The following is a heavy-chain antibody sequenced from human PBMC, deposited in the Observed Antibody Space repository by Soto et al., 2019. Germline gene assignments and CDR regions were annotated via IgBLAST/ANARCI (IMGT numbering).Heavy chain of an antibody. J-gene: IGHJ4*02. V-gene: IGHV4-34*01. CDR3: ARGKGPRVDY. Sequence: SETLSLTCAVYGGSFSGYYWSWIRQPPGKGLEWIGEINHSGSTNYNPSLKSRVTISVDTSKNQFSLKLSSVTAADTAVYYCARGKGPRVDYWGQGTLVNVSS. CDR2: INHSGST. CDR1: GGSFSGYY.